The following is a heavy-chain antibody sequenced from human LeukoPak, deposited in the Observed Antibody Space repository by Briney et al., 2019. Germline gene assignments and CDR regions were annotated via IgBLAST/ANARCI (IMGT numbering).Heavy chain of an antibody. CDR1: GFNFSNYA. CDR3: AKDPIRGVVISVDY. V-gene: IGHV3-23*01. J-gene: IGHJ4*02. Sequence: GGSLRLSCAASGFNFSNYAMSWVRQGAGKGLEWVAAISGRGGTSYYAGSVKGRFTISRDNSKNTLYLQMNSLRAEDTTVYYCAKDPIRGVVISVDYWGQGTLVTVSS. CDR2: ISGRGGTS. D-gene: IGHD3-3*01.